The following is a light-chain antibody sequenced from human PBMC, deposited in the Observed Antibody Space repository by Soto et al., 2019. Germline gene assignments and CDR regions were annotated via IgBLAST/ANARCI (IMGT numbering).Light chain of an antibody. Sequence: QSVLTQPPSVSGAPGERVTISCTGRSSNIGSGYPVHWYQQLPGTAPKLLIYSNAARPSGVPDRFSGSKSGTSASLAITGLQAEDEADYYCQSFDSHVLGLLFGVGTKLTVL. CDR1: SSNIGSGYP. CDR3: QSFDSHVLGLL. CDR2: SNA. J-gene: IGLJ2*01. V-gene: IGLV1-40*01.